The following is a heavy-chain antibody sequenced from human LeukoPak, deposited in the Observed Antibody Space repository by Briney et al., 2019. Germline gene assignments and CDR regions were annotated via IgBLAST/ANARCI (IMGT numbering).Heavy chain of an antibody. CDR2: IYYSGST. J-gene: IGHJ6*02. CDR3: ARRYYYYGMDV. CDR1: GGSISSGGYY. Sequence: SETLSLTCTVSGGSISSGGYYWSWIRQPPGKGLEWIGYIYYSGSTNYNPSLKSRVTISVDTSKNQFSLKLSSVTAADTAVYYCARRYYYYGMDVWGQGTTVTVSS. V-gene: IGHV4-61*08.